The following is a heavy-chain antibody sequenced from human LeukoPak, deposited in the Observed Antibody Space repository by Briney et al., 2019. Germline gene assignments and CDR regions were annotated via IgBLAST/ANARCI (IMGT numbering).Heavy chain of an antibody. D-gene: IGHD2-21*02. Sequence: ASVKVSCKASGYTFTSYYMHWVRQAPGQGLEWMGIINPSGGSTSYAQKFQGRVTMARDTSTGAVYMELSCLRSEDTAVYYCARGGGVVVTATDYYYDYGMDVWGQGTTVTVSS. CDR1: GYTFTSYY. CDR3: ARGGGVVVTATDYYYDYGMDV. CDR2: INPSGGST. V-gene: IGHV1-46*01. J-gene: IGHJ6*02.